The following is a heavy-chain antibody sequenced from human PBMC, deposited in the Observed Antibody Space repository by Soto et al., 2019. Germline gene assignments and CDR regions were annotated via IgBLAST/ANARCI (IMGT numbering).Heavy chain of an antibody. Sequence: PGGSLRLSCVASGFTLSTYAMSWVRQAPGKGLEWVSGITGSGGSTYYADSVKGRFTISRDSSKNTLYLQMNSLRAEDTAVYYCAKTANGWFSAFDIWGQGTMVTV. V-gene: IGHV3-23*01. CDR1: GFTLSTYA. D-gene: IGHD6-19*01. CDR3: AKTANGWFSAFDI. J-gene: IGHJ3*02. CDR2: ITGSGGST.